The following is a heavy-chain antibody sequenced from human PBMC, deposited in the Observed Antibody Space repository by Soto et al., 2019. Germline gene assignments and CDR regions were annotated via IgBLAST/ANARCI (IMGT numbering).Heavy chain of an antibody. Sequence: EVQLVESGGGLVQPGGSLRLSCAASGFTFSSYSMNWVRQAPGKGLEWVSYISSSSSTIYYADSVKGRFTISRDNAKNSLYLQMNSLRAEDTAVYYCAREGEGWYPDAFDIWGQGTMVTVSS. D-gene: IGHD2-15*01. J-gene: IGHJ3*02. CDR3: AREGEGWYPDAFDI. V-gene: IGHV3-48*01. CDR2: ISSSSSTI. CDR1: GFTFSSYS.